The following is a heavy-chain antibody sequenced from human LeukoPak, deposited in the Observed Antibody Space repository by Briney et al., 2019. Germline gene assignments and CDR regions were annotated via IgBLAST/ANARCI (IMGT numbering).Heavy chain of an antibody. CDR1: GGSFSGYY. D-gene: IGHD4-23*01. J-gene: IGHJ6*02. CDR2: INHSGST. Sequence: PSETLSLTCAVYGGSFSGYYWSWIRQPPGKGLEWIGEINHSGSTNYNPSLKSRVTISVDTSKNQFSLKLSSVTAADTAVYYCARGAGDYGGNPEYGMDVWGQGTTVTVSS. V-gene: IGHV4-34*01. CDR3: ARGAGDYGGNPEYGMDV.